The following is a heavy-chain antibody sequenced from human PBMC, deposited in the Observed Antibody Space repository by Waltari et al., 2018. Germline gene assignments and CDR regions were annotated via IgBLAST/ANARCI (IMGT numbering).Heavy chain of an antibody. J-gene: IGHJ3*02. D-gene: IGHD3-22*01. V-gene: IGHV4-59*11. CDR1: GGSISSHY. CDR2: IYYSGST. Sequence: QVQLQESGPGLVKPSETLSLTCTVSGGSISSHYWSWIRQPPGKGLEWIGYIYYSGSTNYNPSLKSRVTISVDTSKNQFSLKLSSVTAADTAVYYCARSRGYYDSSGYPAIWGQGTMVTVSS. CDR3: ARSRGYYDSSGYPAI.